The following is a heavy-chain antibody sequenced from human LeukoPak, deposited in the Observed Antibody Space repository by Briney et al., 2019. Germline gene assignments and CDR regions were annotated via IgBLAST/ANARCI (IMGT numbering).Heavy chain of an antibody. J-gene: IGHJ4*02. CDR1: GGSISSYY. V-gene: IGHV4-39*07. Sequence: PSETLSLTCAVSGGSISSYYWGWIRQPPGKGLEWIGSIYYSGSTYYNPSLKSRVTISVDTSKNQFSLKLSSVTAADTAVYYCASRTVAGAVAFDYWGQGTLVTVSS. CDR2: IYYSGST. CDR3: ASRTVAGAVAFDY. D-gene: IGHD6-19*01.